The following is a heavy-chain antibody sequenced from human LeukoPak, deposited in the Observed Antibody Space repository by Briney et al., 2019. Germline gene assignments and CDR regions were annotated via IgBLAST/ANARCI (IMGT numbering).Heavy chain of an antibody. J-gene: IGHJ4*02. CDR2: IYYSGTPT. CDR3: ARDSRGGGPDFDY. D-gene: IGHD3-16*01. Sequence: SETLSLTCTVSGDSISSSWWAWIRQPPGKGLEWIGYIYYSGTPTSYNPSLKSRVTISIDTSRNQFSLKLSSVTAADTAVYYCARDSRGGGPDFDYWGQGTLVTVSS. V-gene: IGHV4-59*01. CDR1: GDSISSSW.